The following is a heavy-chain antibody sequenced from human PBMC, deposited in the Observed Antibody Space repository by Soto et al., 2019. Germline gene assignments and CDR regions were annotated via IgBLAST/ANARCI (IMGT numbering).Heavy chain of an antibody. CDR1: GFTFSSYA. Sequence: PGGSLRLSCAASGFTFSSYAMHWVRQAPGKGLEWVAVISYDGSNKYYADSVKGRFTIPRDNSKNTLYLQMNSLRAEDTAVYYCARKSGAGSRNYYGMDVWGQGTTVTVSS. D-gene: IGHD1-26*01. J-gene: IGHJ6*02. CDR3: ARKSGAGSRNYYGMDV. CDR2: ISYDGSNK. V-gene: IGHV3-30-3*01.